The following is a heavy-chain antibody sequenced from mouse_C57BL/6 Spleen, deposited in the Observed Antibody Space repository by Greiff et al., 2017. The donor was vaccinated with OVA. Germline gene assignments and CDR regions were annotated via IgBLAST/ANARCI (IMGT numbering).Heavy chain of an antibody. J-gene: IGHJ3*01. CDR3: ANYYGSSPWFAY. CDR1: GYAFSSSW. D-gene: IGHD1-1*01. Sequence: QVQLQQSGPELVKPGASVKISCKASGYAFSSSWMNWVKQRPGKGLEWIGRIYPGDGDTNYNGKFKGKATLTADKSSSTAYMQLSSLTSEDSAVDFCANYYGSSPWFAYWGQGTLVTVSA. CDR2: IYPGDGDT. V-gene: IGHV1-82*01.